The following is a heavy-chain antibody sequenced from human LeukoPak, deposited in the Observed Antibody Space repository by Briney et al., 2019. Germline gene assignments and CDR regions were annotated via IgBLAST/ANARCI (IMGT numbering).Heavy chain of an antibody. V-gene: IGHV4-4*02. CDR3: ARVIVMVRGVIQSHYFDY. J-gene: IGHJ4*02. D-gene: IGHD3-10*01. CDR1: GGSISSSNW. Sequence: SGTLSLTCAVSGGSISSSNWWSWVRQPPGKGLEWIGEIYHSGSTNYNPSLKSRVTISVDKSKNQFSLKLSSVTAADTAVYYCARVIVMVRGVIQSHYFDYWGQGNLVTVSS. CDR2: IYHSGST.